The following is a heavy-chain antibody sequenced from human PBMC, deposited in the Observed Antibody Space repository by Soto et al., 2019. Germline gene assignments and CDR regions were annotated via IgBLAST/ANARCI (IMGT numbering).Heavy chain of an antibody. CDR3: AKSGAVVPAPGGWFGS. J-gene: IGHJ5*01. V-gene: IGHV3-23*01. Sequence: GGSLRLSCAASGFSFSTYAKNWVRQAPGKGLAWLAGLSGNSGSTYYAASVKHRFTISRDNSKNTLYLQMNSLRAEDTAIYYCAKSGAVVPAPGGWFGSWGQGTLVTVSS. CDR1: GFSFSTYA. D-gene: IGHD2-2*01. CDR2: LSGNSGST.